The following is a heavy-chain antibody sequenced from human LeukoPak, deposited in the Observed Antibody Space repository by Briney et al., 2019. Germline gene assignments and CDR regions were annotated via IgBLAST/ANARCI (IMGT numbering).Heavy chain of an antibody. D-gene: IGHD5-24*01. CDR3: ARDGVATNDWQPDY. V-gene: IGHV3-23*01. J-gene: IGHJ4*01. CDR1: GFTFSSYA. CDR2: ISGSGGST. Sequence: GGSLRLSCAASGFTFSSYAMTWVRQAPGKGLEWVSAISGSGGSTYYADSVKGRFTISRDNSKNTLYVQMNSLRAEDTAVYYCARDGVATNDWQPDYCGHGTLVTVSS.